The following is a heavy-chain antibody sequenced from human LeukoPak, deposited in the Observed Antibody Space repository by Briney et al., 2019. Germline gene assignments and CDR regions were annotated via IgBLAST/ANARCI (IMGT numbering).Heavy chain of an antibody. CDR2: IHYSGST. CDR1: GGSISSGDYY. CDR3: ARGASLEWLYWFDP. D-gene: IGHD3-3*01. J-gene: IGHJ5*02. Sequence: PSETLSLTCTVSGGSISSGDYYWSWIRQPPGKGLEWIGYIHYSGSTYYNPSLKSRVTISVDTSKNQFSLKLSSVTAADTAVYYCARGASLEWLYWFDPWGQGTLVTVSS. V-gene: IGHV4-30-4*08.